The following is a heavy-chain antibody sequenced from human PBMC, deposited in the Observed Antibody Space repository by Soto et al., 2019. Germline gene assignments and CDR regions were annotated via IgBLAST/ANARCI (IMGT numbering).Heavy chain of an antibody. CDR1: GFTFSSYG. J-gene: IGHJ4*02. CDR3: AKDSSSHDPRHS. V-gene: IGHV3-30*18. CDR2: ISYDGSNK. Sequence: QVQLVESGGGVVQPGRSLRISCAASGFTFSSYGMHWVRQAPGKGLEWVAVISYDGSNKYYADSVKGRFTISRDNSKNTLYLQMNSLRAEDTAVYYCAKDSSSHDPRHSWGQGTLVTVSS.